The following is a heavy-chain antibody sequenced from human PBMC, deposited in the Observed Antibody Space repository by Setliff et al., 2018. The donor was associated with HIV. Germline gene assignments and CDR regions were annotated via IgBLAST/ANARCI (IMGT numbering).Heavy chain of an antibody. D-gene: IGHD4-4*01. V-gene: IGHV4-61*10. J-gene: IGHJ6*03. CDR2: IYYDGSTNFNPAT. CDR1: GGSISSGTYY. CDR3: ASGTTVTPGARYYYYMDV. Sequence: SETLSLTCTVSGGSISSGTYYWSWIRQPAGKGLEWIGYIYYDGSTNFNPATNYNPSLKSRVTISLDTSKNQFSLKLSSVTAADTAVYYCASGTTVTPGARYYYYMDVWGKGTTVTVSS.